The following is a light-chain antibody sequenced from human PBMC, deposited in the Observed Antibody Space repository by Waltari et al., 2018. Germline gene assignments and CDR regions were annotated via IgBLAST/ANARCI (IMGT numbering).Light chain of an antibody. V-gene: IGKV1-39*01. Sequence: DIQMTQSASSLSASVGDRVTITRRASQSNSSYLNWYQQKPGKAPKLLIYAASNLESGVPSRFSGSGSGTEFTLTISSLQPDDFATYYCQQCYSTPPNFGQGTRLEIK. CDR2: AAS. CDR1: QSNSSY. CDR3: QQCYSTPPN. J-gene: IGKJ5*01.